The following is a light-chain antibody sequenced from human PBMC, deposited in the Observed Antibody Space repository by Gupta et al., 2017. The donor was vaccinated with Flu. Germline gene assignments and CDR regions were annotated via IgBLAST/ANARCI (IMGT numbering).Light chain of an antibody. J-gene: IGKJ1*01. CDR3: QQVDNSPGT. CDR2: GES. Sequence: EIVLTQSPGTLSLSPGERATLSCRASQSVRTDIAWYQPKPGQAPRLLIYGESSRATGIPDRFSGSGSGTDFTLTISRLAPADFAVYYCQQVDNSPGTFGQGTKVEIK. CDR1: QSVRTD. V-gene: IGKV3-20*01.